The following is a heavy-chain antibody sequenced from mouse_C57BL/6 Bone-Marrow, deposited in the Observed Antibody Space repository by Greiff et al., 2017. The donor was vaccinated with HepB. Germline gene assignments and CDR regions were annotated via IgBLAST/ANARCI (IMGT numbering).Heavy chain of an antibody. CDR1: GFTFSSYA. CDR2: ISDGGSYT. CDR3: ARDLGDGYFDY. J-gene: IGHJ2*01. Sequence: EVHLVESGGGLVKPGGSLKLSCAASGFTFSSYAMSWVRQTPEKRLEWVATISDGGSYTYYPDNVKGRFTISRDNDKNNLYLQMSHLKSEDTAMYYCARDLGDGYFDYWGQGTTLTVSS. V-gene: IGHV5-4*01. D-gene: IGHD2-3*01.